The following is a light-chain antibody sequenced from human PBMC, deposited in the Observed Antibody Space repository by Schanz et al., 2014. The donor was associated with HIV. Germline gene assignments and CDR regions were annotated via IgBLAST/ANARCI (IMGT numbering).Light chain of an antibody. CDR2: EVN. V-gene: IGLV2-8*01. CDR1: SGDVGGYDY. CDR3: SSYAATSNVL. Sequence: QSALTQPPSASGSPGQSVTISCTGTSGDVGGYDYVSWYQQHPGKAPKLIISEVNKRPSGVPDRFSGSKSGNTASLTVSGLQAYDEADYYCSSYAATSNVLFGGGTKLTVL. J-gene: IGLJ3*02.